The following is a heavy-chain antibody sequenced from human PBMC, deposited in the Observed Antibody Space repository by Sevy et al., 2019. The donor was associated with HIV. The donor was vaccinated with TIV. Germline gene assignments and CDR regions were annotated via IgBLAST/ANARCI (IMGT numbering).Heavy chain of an antibody. CDR3: ARDPYDSSGYYYDY. V-gene: IGHV4-4*07. D-gene: IGHD3-22*01. CDR2: IYTSGST. CDR1: GGSISSYY. J-gene: IGHJ4*02. Sequence: SETLSLTCTVSGGSISSYYWSWIRQPAGKGLEWIGRIYTSGSTNYNPPLKSRVTMSVDTSKNQFSLKLSSVTAADTAVYYCARDPYDSSGYYYDYWGQGTLVTVSS.